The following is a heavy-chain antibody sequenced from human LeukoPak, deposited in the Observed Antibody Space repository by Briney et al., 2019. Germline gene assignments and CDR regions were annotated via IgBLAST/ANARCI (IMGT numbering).Heavy chain of an antibody. V-gene: IGHV3-30*02. CDR1: GFTITNAR. J-gene: IGHJ4*02. D-gene: IGHD7-27*01. Sequence: PGGSLRLSCAASGFTITNARMGWVRQAPGKGLEWVAFIQNRENAKSYADSVRGRFSIFRDDSKNTLYLQLSSLRRDDTAVYYCTKDSLYWGSWNWGPGALVIVSS. CDR3: TKDSLYWGSWN. CDR2: IQNRENAK.